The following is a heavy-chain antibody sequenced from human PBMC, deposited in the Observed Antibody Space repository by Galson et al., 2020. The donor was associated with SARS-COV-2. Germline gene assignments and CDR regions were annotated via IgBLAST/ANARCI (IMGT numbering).Heavy chain of an antibody. D-gene: IGHD1-26*01. CDR1: GYTLTELS. J-gene: IGHJ4*02. Sequence: ASVKVSCKVSGYTLTELSMHWVRQTPGKGLEWMGGFDPEDGETIYAQKFQGRVTMTEDTSTDTAYMELSSLRSEDTAVYYCATGPSWEPYYFDYWGQGTLVTVSS. V-gene: IGHV1-24*01. CDR3: ATGPSWEPYYFDY. CDR2: FDPEDGET.